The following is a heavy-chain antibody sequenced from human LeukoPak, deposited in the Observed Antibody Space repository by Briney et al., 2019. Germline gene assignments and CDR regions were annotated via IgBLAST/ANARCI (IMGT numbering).Heavy chain of an antibody. Sequence: GGSLRLSCATSGFTFSGSGVHWVRQASGKGLEWVGRIRNKANSYATAYAESVKGRFIISRDDSKSTAYLQMNSLKIEDTAVYYCAREIPGAASAFDYWGQGTLVTVSS. CDR2: IRNKANSYAT. V-gene: IGHV3-73*01. D-gene: IGHD6-25*01. CDR1: GFTFSGSG. J-gene: IGHJ4*02. CDR3: AREIPGAASAFDY.